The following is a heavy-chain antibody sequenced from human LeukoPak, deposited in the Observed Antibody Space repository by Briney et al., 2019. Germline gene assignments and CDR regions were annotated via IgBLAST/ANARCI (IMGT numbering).Heavy chain of an antibody. Sequence: PGGSLRLSCAASGFTFSSYWMNWVRQAPGKGLEWVANIKQGGSVKLYVDSVKGRFTISRDNAKNSLYLQMNSLRAEDTAVYYCAGGGGWLIDCWGQGTLVTVSS. CDR1: GFTFSSYW. D-gene: IGHD6-19*01. CDR3: AGGGGWLIDC. J-gene: IGHJ4*02. V-gene: IGHV3-7*05. CDR2: IKQGGSVK.